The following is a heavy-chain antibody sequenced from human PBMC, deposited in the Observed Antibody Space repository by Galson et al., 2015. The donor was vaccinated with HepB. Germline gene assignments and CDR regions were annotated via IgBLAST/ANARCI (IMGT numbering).Heavy chain of an antibody. CDR2: IYWDDHK. V-gene: IGHV2-5*02. CDR1: GFSLNTGGLG. D-gene: IGHD2-15*01. CDR3: ARRDPGVAVGGNWFDP. J-gene: IGHJ5*02. Sequence: PALVKPTQTLTLTCTFSGFSLNTGGLGVGWIRQPPGKAPEWLALIYWDDHKRYNPSLKSRLTITKDTSKNQVVLRMTNMDPVDTATYYCARRDPGVAVGGNWFDPWGQGTLVTVSS.